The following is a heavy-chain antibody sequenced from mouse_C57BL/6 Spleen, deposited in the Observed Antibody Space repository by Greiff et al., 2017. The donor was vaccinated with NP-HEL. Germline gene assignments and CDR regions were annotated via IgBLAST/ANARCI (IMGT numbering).Heavy chain of an antibody. Sequence: VQLQQSGPVLVKPGASVKMSCKASGYTFTDYYMNWVKQSHGKSLEWIGVINPYNGGTSYNQKFKGKATLTVDKSSSTAYMELNSLTSEDSAVYYCAREFITTVEGYFDVWGTGTTVTVSS. D-gene: IGHD1-1*01. J-gene: IGHJ1*03. CDR3: AREFITTVEGYFDV. CDR1: GYTFTDYY. CDR2: INPYNGGT. V-gene: IGHV1-19*01.